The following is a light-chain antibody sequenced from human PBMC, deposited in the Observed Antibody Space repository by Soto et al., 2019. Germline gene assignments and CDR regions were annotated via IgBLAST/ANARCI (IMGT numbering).Light chain of an antibody. CDR2: KAS. V-gene: IGKV1-5*03. CDR1: QSISSW. Sequence: DIQMTQSPSTLSASVGDRVTITCRASQSISSWLAWYQQKPGKAPKLLIYKASSLESGVPSRFSGSGSGTDFTLTISRLEPEDFAVYYCQQYGYSPETFGQGTKVDIK. CDR3: QQYGYSPET. J-gene: IGKJ1*01.